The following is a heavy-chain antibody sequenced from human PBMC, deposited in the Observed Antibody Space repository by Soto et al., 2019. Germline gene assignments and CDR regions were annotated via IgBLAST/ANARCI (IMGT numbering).Heavy chain of an antibody. CDR2: IIPIFGTA. J-gene: IGHJ3*02. CDR3: GRDRRASSIADRRSCDAFDI. V-gene: IGHV1-69*01. CDR1: GGTFSSYA. D-gene: IGHD6-6*01. Sequence: QVQLVQSGAEVKKPGSSVKVSCKASGGTFSSYAISGGRQAPGQGLEWMGGIIPIFGTANYAQTFQGRVTITADESTSTAYMERRSLRSEATAVYYGGRDRRASSIADRRSCDAFDIWGQGSMVTVSS.